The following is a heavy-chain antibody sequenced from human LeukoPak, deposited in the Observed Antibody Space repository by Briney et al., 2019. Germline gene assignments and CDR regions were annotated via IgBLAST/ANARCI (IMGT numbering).Heavy chain of an antibody. CDR1: GFAFSSYA. CDR3: ARDWRSQGKDTSGSYFAPLDH. Sequence: GGSLRLSCAACGFAFSSYAMSWLRPAPGKGLEWVSTLHDDGGKSYYADSVKGRFTISRDSSRNTLNLQMDGLRAEDTALYYCARDWRSQGKDTSGSYFAPLDHWGQGTQVTVSS. CDR2: LHDDGGKS. J-gene: IGHJ4*02. D-gene: IGHD3-10*01. V-gene: IGHV3-23*01.